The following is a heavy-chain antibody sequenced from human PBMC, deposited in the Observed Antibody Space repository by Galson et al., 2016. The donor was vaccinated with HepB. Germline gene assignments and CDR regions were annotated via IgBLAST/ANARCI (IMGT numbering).Heavy chain of an antibody. J-gene: IGHJ4*02. CDR3: AKDLRGG. CDR1: GDTFSEYA. Sequence: CKVPGDTFSEYAITWVRQAPGQGLEWMGGIIPRFRKPNYAQKFQGRVTITADDSTTTVYLDLNSLTSDDTAVYYCAKDLRGGWGQGTLVTVSS. D-gene: IGHD3-16*01. CDR2: IIPRFRKP. V-gene: IGHV1-69*01.